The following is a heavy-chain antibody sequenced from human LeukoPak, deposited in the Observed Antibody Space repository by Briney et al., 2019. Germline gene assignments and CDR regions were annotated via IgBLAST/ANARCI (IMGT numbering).Heavy chain of an antibody. V-gene: IGHV7-4-1*02. CDR3: ARSQQQLVSDDAFDI. D-gene: IGHD6-13*01. Sequence: ASVKVSCKASGYTFTSYAMNWVRQAPGQGLEWMGWINTNTGNPTYAQGFTGRFVFSLDTSVSTAYLQISSLKAEDTAVYYCARSQQQLVSDDAFDIWGQGTMVTVSS. CDR1: GYTFTSYA. J-gene: IGHJ3*02. CDR2: INTNTGNP.